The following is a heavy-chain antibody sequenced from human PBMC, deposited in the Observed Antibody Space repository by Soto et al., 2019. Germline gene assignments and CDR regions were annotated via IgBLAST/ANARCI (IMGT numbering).Heavy chain of an antibody. D-gene: IGHD3-10*01. CDR1: GGTFSSYT. J-gene: IGHJ6*03. Sequence: ASVKVSCKASGGTFSSYTISWVRQAPGQGLEWMGRIIPILGIANYAQKFQGRVTITADKSTSTAYMELSSLRSEDTAVYYCARGYSVVRGVIDYYYYYMDVWGKGTTVTVSS. V-gene: IGHV1-69*02. CDR2: IIPILGIA. CDR3: ARGYSVVRGVIDYYYYYMDV.